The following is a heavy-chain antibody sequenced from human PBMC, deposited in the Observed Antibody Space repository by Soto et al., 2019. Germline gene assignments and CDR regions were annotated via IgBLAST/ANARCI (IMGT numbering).Heavy chain of an antibody. CDR1: GYTFTDYD. CDR3: EVTTGY. D-gene: IGHD2-21*02. CDR2: VSPENSNA. V-gene: IGHV1-8*01. J-gene: IGHJ4*02. Sequence: QVQVVQSRAEGKKPGASVKVSCKTSGYTFTDYDINWVRQAPGQGLEYMGWVSPENSNADYAQQLRGRDSMTTNTIISSAYLELTDLRYEDTAVYYCEVTTGYWGQGTMVTVSS.